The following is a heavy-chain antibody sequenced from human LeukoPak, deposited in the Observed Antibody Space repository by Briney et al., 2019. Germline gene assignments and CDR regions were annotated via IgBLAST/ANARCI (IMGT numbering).Heavy chain of an antibody. CDR2: IIPIFGTA. CDR3: ARIPPGGPNDY. Sequence: SVKVSCKASGGTFSSYAISWVRQAPGQGLEWMGGIIPIFGTANYAQKLQGRVTMTTDTSTSTAYMELRSLRSDDTAVYYCARIPPGGPNDYWGQGTLVTVSS. D-gene: IGHD3-16*01. V-gene: IGHV1-69*05. J-gene: IGHJ4*02. CDR1: GGTFSSYA.